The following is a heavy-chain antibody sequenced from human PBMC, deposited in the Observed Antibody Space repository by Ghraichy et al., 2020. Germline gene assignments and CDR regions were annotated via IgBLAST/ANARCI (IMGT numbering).Heavy chain of an antibody. CDR2: ISSSSSYI. D-gene: IGHD2-8*01. CDR1: GFTFSSYS. J-gene: IGHJ4*02. V-gene: IGHV3-21*01. CDR3: ASGVGARGDY. Sequence: GGSLRLSCAASGFTFSSYSMNWVRQAPGKGLEWVSSISSSSSYIYYADSVKGRFTITRDNAKNSLYLQMNSLRAEDTAVYYCASGVGARGDYWGQGTLVTVSS.